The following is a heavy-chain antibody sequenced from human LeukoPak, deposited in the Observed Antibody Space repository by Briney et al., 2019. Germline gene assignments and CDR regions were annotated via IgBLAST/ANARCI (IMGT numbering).Heavy chain of an antibody. Sequence: SETLSLTCAVYGGSFSGYYWSWIRQPPGKGLEWTGEINHSGSTNYNPSLKSRVTISVDTSKNQFSLKLSSVTAADTAVYYCARVGRGSSSQGDFDYWGQGTLVTVSS. D-gene: IGHD6-13*01. CDR2: INHSGST. CDR3: ARVGRGSSSQGDFDY. CDR1: GGSFSGYY. J-gene: IGHJ4*02. V-gene: IGHV4-34*01.